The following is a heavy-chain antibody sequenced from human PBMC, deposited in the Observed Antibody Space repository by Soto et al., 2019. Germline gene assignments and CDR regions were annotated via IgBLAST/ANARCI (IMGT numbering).Heavy chain of an antibody. CDR1: GYTFTGYY. CDR3: ARVGPPEQPRYFDL. Sequence: QVQLVQSGAEVKKPGASVKVSCKASGYTFTGYYMHWVRQAPGQGLEWMGWINPNSGGTNYAQKLQGWVTMTRDTSISTAYMELSRLRSDDTAVYYCARVGPPEQPRYFDLWGRGTLVTVSS. CDR2: INPNSGGT. V-gene: IGHV1-2*04. J-gene: IGHJ2*01. D-gene: IGHD6-13*01.